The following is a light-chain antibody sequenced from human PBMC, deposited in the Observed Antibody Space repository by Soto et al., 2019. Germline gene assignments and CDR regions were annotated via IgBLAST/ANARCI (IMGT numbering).Light chain of an antibody. CDR2: AAS. J-gene: IGKJ1*01. CDR1: QDIRKN. Sequence: DIPMTQSPSSLSASVVDRVTITCRASQDIRKNLGWYQQKPGKAPERLSYAASSLQSGVPSRFSGSGSSTECTLTIHRRQPEDYATYCCRQHQDYPPTFGRGRQVDI. CDR3: RQHQDYPPT. V-gene: IGKV1-17*01.